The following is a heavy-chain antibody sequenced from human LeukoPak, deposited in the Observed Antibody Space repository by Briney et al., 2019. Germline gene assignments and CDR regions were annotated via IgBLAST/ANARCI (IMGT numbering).Heavy chain of an antibody. J-gene: IGHJ3*02. V-gene: IGHV4-59*01. CDR3: ARGEDVLNGYYKRAFSM. D-gene: IGHD3-9*01. Sequence: SETLSLTCTVSGGSISTYYWNWIRQPPGKGLEWIGYIYYSGNTNYNPSLKSRVTISVDTSKNQFSLRLTSVTAADTAVYYCARGEDVLNGYYKRAFSMWGQGTMVIVSS. CDR1: GGSISTYY. CDR2: IYYSGNT.